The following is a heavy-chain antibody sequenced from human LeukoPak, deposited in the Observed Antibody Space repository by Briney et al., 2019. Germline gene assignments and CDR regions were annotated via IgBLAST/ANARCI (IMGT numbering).Heavy chain of an antibody. CDR1: GFTFSSYG. V-gene: IGHV3-30*02. CDR2: IWYDGSNK. Sequence: GGSLRLSCAASGFTFSSYGMHWVRQAPGKGLEWVAVIWYDGSNKYYADSVKGRFTFSRDNSKNTLYLQMNSLRAEDTAVYYCAKVGDSSSLDYWGQGTLVTVSS. CDR3: AKVGDSSSLDY. D-gene: IGHD6-13*01. J-gene: IGHJ4*02.